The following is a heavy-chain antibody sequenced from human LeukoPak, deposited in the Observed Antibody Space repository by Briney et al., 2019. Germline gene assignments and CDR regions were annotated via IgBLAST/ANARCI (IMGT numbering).Heavy chain of an antibody. CDR2: ISSSGGST. J-gene: IGHJ6*04. Sequence: AGGSLRLSCAASGFTFSSNGMSWVRQAPGKGLEWVSGISSSGGSTNYADSVKGRFTISRDNAKNSLYLQMNSLRAEDTAVYYCAELGITMIGGVWGKGTTVTISS. D-gene: IGHD3-10*02. V-gene: IGHV3-23*01. CDR3: AELGITMIGGV. CDR1: GFTFSSNG.